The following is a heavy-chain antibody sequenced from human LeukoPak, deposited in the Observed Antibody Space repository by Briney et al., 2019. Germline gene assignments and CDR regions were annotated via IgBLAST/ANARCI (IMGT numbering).Heavy chain of an antibody. CDR2: INYSGTT. Sequence: SETLSLTCTVSGASISGSSSYYWGWIRQPPGKGLEWISSINYSGTTHYNPFLKSRVSISVDTSKNQFSLNLNSVTAADTAVYYCARQSVGTASIYYFAYWGQGILVTVSS. CDR3: ARQSVGTASIYYFAY. V-gene: IGHV4-39*01. J-gene: IGHJ4*02. CDR1: GASISGSSSYY. D-gene: IGHD1-26*01.